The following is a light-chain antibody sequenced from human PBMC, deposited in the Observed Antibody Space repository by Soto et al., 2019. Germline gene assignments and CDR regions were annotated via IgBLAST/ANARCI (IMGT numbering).Light chain of an antibody. CDR3: HQANSYPWT. CDR2: GAS. Sequence: DIQMTQSPSSVSASVGDRVTIICRASQDIGTWLAWYQQKPGRTPKLLIYGASTLQSGVPSRFSDSGAGTEFTLTISSLQAEDFASSYCHQANSYPWTFGQGTTVEI. CDR1: QDIGTW. V-gene: IGKV1-12*01. J-gene: IGKJ1*01.